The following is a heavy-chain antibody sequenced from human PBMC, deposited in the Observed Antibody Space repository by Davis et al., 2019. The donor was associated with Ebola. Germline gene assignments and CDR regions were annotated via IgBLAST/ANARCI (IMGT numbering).Heavy chain of an antibody. J-gene: IGHJ4*02. D-gene: IGHD6-13*01. CDR3: ATPYSSPSY. Sequence: GESLKISCKGSGYDFSNYWIDWVRQVPGKGLEWMGTIIPDDSYTNYSPSLQGHVTISADKSISTAYPQWSSLKASDTAMYYCATPYSSPSYWGQGTLVTVSS. CDR1: GYDFSNYW. V-gene: IGHV5-10-1*01. CDR2: IIPDDSYT.